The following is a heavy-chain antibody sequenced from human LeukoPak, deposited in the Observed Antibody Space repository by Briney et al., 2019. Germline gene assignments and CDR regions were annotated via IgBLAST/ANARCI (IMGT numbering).Heavy chain of an antibody. Sequence: REYLKISCKGSGYSFTSYWISWVRQMPGKGLEWMGRIDPSDSYTNYSPAFQGHVTISADKSISTAYLQWSSLKASDTAMYYCARRAVLEGLRFLGDLDYWGQGTLVTVSS. CDR3: ARRAVLEGLRFLGDLDY. CDR2: IDPSDSYT. J-gene: IGHJ4*02. CDR1: GYSFTSYW. D-gene: IGHD3-3*01. V-gene: IGHV5-10-1*01.